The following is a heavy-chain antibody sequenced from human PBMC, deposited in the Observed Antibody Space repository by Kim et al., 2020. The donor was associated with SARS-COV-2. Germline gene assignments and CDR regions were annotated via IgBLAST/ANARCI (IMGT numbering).Heavy chain of an antibody. V-gene: IGHV4-34*01. J-gene: IGHJ3*02. D-gene: IGHD2-2*01. CDR3: ARRSRTHCSSTSCYGASVVVVAATSSGAFDI. CDR1: GGSFSGYY. Sequence: SETLSLTCAVYGGSFSGYYWSWIRQPPGKGLEWIGEINHSGSTNYNPSLKSRVTISVDTSKNQFSLKLSSVTAADTAVYYCARRSRTHCSSTSCYGASVVVVAATSSGAFDIWGQGTMVTVSS. CDR2: INHSGST.